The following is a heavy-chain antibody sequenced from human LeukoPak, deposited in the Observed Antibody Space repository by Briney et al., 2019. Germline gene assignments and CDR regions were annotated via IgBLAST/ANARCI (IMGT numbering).Heavy chain of an antibody. D-gene: IGHD2-15*01. CDR3: ARDRGVVVVAATLRRGSGMDV. CDR2: IYYSGST. J-gene: IGHJ6*02. Sequence: SQTLSLTCTVSGGSISSGGYYWSWIRQHPGKGLEWIGYIYYSGSTYYNPSLKSRVTISVDTSKNQFSLKLSSVTAADTAVYSCARDRGVVVVAATLRRGSGMDVWGQGPTVTVSS. V-gene: IGHV4-31*03. CDR1: GGSISSGGYY.